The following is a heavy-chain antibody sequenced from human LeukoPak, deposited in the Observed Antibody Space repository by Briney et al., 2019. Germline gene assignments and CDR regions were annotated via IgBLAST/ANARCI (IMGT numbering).Heavy chain of an antibody. V-gene: IGHV4-34*12. CDR2: IFYSGST. D-gene: IGHD2-2*01. Sequence: PSETLSLTCAVYGGSFSGYYWSWIRQPPGKGLDWIGTIFYSGSTYYNSSLKSRVTISADTSKNQFSLNLSSVTAADTAVYYCARLKEYRLPLYDYWGQGTLVTVSS. CDR1: GGSFSGYY. CDR3: ARLKEYRLPLYDY. J-gene: IGHJ4*02.